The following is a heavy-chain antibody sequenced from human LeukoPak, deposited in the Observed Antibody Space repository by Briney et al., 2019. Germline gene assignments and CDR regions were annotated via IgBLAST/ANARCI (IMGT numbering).Heavy chain of an antibody. CDR2: INPNSGGT. Sequence: ASVKVSCKASGYTFTGYYMHWVRQAPGQGLEWMGWINPNSGGTNYAQKFQGRVTMTRDTSISTAYMELSRLRSDDTAAYYCARVVLSWYSGSNNWFDPWGQGTLVTVSS. CDR1: GYTFTGYY. D-gene: IGHD1-26*01. J-gene: IGHJ5*02. V-gene: IGHV1-2*02. CDR3: ARVVLSWYSGSNNWFDP.